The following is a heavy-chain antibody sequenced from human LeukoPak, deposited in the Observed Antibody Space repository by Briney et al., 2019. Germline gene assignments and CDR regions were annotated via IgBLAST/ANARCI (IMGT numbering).Heavy chain of an antibody. J-gene: IGHJ4*02. CDR2: ISTDGSTT. CDR1: GFGFSSYW. V-gene: IGHV3-74*01. Sequence: PGGSLRLSCAASGFGFSSYWMHWVRHVPGRGPLWVSHISTDGSTTNYADSVKGRFTTFRDNANNTLYLQMNSLRAEDTAVYYCLFGSGSYYTAFEYWGQGALVTVSS. CDR3: LFGSGSYYTAFEY. D-gene: IGHD3-10*01.